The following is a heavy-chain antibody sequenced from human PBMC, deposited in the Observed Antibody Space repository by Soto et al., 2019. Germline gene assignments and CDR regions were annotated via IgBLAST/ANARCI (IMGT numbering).Heavy chain of an antibody. Sequence: SETLSLTCAVSGGSISSSNWWSWVRQPPGKGLEWIGEIYHSGSTNYNPSLKSRVTISVDKSKNQFYLKLSSVTAADTAVYYCARDQYYYDSSGYGGDAFDIWGQGTMVTVSS. CDR1: GGSISSSNW. V-gene: IGHV4-4*02. CDR3: ARDQYYYDSSGYGGDAFDI. CDR2: IYHSGST. D-gene: IGHD3-22*01. J-gene: IGHJ3*02.